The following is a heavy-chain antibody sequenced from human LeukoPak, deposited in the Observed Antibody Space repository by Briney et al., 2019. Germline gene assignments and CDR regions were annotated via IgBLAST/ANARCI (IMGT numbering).Heavy chain of an antibody. V-gene: IGHV3-7*01. CDR1: GFTFSNYW. J-gene: IGHJ4*02. CDR2: IHQHGNEK. Sequence: QPGGSLRLSCAASGFTFSNYWMSWVRQAPGKGLEWVASIHQHGNEKYFVDSVRGRFTISRDNAKNSLYLQMSSLRAEDTAVYYCATLNDPLFEYWGQGTLVTVSS. CDR3: ATLNDPLFEY.